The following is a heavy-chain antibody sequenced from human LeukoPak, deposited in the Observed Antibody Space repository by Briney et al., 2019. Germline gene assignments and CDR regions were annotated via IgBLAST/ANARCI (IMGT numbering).Heavy chain of an antibody. J-gene: IGHJ5*02. V-gene: IGHV4-59*01. CDR2: IYYSGST. D-gene: IGHD3-16*01. CDR1: GGSISSYY. Sequence: PSETLSLTCTVSGGSISSYYWNWIRQPPGKGLEWIGYIYYSGSTNYNPSLKSRVTISVDTSKDQFSLNLTSVTAADTAVYYCARFTPQGYGWGGYNRFDPWGQGTLVTVSS. CDR3: ARFTPQGYGWGGYNRFDP.